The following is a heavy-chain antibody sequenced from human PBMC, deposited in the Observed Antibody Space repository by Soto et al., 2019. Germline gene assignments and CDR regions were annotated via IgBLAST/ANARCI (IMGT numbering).Heavy chain of an antibody. J-gene: IGHJ6*02. CDR3: ARYCTNAGCSSSMDV. V-gene: IGHV4-31*03. D-gene: IGHD2-8*01. CDR1: GGSISSGAYY. Sequence: SEAMSLTCTVSGGSISSGAYYWSWIRQHPGKGLEWIGYIYHSGSTYYNPSLKSRVTISVDTSKNQFSLKLSSVTAADTAVYYCARYCTNAGCSSSMDVWGQGTTVTVSS. CDR2: IYHSGST.